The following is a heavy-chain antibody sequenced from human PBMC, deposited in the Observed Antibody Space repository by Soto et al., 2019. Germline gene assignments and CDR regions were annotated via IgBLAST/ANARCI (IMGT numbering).Heavy chain of an antibody. V-gene: IGHV4-30-2*01. CDR1: GGSISSGGYS. CDR2: IYHSGST. J-gene: IGHJ5*02. CDR3: ARVPGP. Sequence: SVTLSLTGAVSGGSISSGGYSWSWIRQPPGKGLEWIGYIYHSGSTYYNPSLKSRVTISVDRSKNQFSLKRSSVTAADTAVYYCARVPGPWGQGTLVTVSS. D-gene: IGHD7-27*01.